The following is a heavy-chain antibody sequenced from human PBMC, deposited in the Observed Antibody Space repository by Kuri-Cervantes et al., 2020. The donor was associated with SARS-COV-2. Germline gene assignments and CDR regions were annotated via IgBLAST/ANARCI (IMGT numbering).Heavy chain of an antibody. V-gene: IGHV3-33*01. CDR3: ARVRYSGSYSLDY. Sequence: GESLKISCAASGFTFSSYGMHWVRQAPGKGLEWVAVIWYDGSNKYYADSVKGRFTISRDNSKNTLYLQMNSLRAEDTAVYYCARVRYSGSYSLDYWGQGTLVTVS. D-gene: IGHD1-26*01. J-gene: IGHJ4*02. CDR1: GFTFSSYG. CDR2: IWYDGSNK.